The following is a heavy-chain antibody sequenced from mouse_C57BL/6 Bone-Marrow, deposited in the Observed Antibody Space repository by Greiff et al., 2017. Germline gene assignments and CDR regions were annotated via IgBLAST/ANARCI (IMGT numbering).Heavy chain of an antibody. D-gene: IGHD1-1*01. J-gene: IGHJ4*01. Sequence: VKLQESGAELARPGASVKLSCKASGYTFTSYGISWVKQRPGQGLEWIGEIYPRSGNTYYNEKFKGKATLTADKSSSTAYMELRSLTSEDSAVYCCALTTVLHDYAMDYWGQGTSVTVSS. CDR1: GYTFTSYG. CDR3: ALTTVLHDYAMDY. CDR2: IYPRSGNT. V-gene: IGHV1-81*01.